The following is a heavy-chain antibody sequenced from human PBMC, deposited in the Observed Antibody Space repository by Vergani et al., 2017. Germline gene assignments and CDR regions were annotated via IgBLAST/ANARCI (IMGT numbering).Heavy chain of an antibody. J-gene: IGHJ6*02. V-gene: IGHV4-31*03. D-gene: IGHD6-6*01. CDR3: ARVAAGGGQYSSSSGYYYYYGMDV. CDR2: IYYSGST. Sequence: QVQLQESGPGLVKPSQTLSLTCTVSGGSISSGGYYWSWIRQHPGKGLEWIGYIYYSGSTYYNPSLKSRVTISVDTSKNQFSLKLSSVTAADTAVYYCARVAAGGGQYSSSSGYYYYYGMDVWGQGTTVTVSS. CDR1: GGSISSGGYY.